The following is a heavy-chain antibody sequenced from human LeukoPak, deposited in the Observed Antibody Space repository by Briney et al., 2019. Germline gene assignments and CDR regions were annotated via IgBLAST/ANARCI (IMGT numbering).Heavy chain of an antibody. CDR2: ISSSSSYI. V-gene: IGHV3-21*01. CDR1: GFTFSSYS. J-gene: IGHJ5*02. D-gene: IGHD1-26*01. Sequence: GGSLRLSCAASGFTFSSYSMNWVRQAPGKGLEWVSSISSSSSYIYYADSVEGRFTISRDNAKNSLYLQMNSLRAEDTAVYYCARGGATTYQYNWFDPWGQGTLVTVSS. CDR3: ARGGATTYQYNWFDP.